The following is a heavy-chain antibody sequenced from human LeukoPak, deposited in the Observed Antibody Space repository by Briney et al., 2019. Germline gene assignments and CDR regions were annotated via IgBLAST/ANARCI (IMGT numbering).Heavy chain of an antibody. CDR2: VGTAGDT. Sequence: GGSLRLSCAASGFTFSSYDMHWVRQGTGKGLEWVSGVGTAGDTYYPGSVKGRFTISRENAKNSLYLQMNSLRAGDTVVYYCARGRFGELSVATFDIWGQGTMVTVSS. CDR1: GFTFSSYD. V-gene: IGHV3-13*04. J-gene: IGHJ3*02. D-gene: IGHD3-10*01. CDR3: ARGRFGELSVATFDI.